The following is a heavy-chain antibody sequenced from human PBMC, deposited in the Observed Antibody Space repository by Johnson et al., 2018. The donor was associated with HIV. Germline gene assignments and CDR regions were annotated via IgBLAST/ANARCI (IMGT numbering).Heavy chain of an antibody. CDR1: GFTFSSYD. J-gene: IGHJ3*02. Sequence: VQLVESGGGLVQPGGSLRLSCAASGFTFSSYDMHWVRQATGKGLEWVSAIGTAGDTYYPGSVKGRFTISRENAKNSLHLQMNSLRVGDTAVYHCARRGNWNYLKSAFDIWGQGTMVTVSS. CDR2: IGTAGDT. D-gene: IGHD1-7*01. CDR3: ARRGNWNYLKSAFDI. V-gene: IGHV3-13*01.